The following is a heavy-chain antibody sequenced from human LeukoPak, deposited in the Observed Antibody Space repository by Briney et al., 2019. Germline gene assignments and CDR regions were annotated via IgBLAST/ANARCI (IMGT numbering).Heavy chain of an antibody. D-gene: IGHD6-13*01. CDR3: AEGIAAVRFDY. CDR2: ISGSGGST. V-gene: IGHV3-23*01. Sequence: HPGGSLRLSCAASGFTFSSYAMSWVRQAPGKGLEWVSGISGSGGSTDYADSVKGRFTISRDNSKNTLYLQMNSLRAEDTAVYYCAEGIAAVRFDYWGQGTLVTVSS. J-gene: IGHJ4*02. CDR1: GFTFSSYA.